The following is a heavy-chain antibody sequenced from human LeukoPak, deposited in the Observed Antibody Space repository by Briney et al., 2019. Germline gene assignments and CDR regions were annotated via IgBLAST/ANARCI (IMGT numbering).Heavy chain of an antibody. CDR2: ISSSGSTI. CDR1: GFTFSDYY. Sequence: PGGSLRLSCAASGFTFSDYYMSWIRQAPGKGLEWVSYISSSGSTIYYADSVKGRFTISRDNAKNSLYLQMNSLRAEDTAVYYCARDRGRGYSGYLPEGPIDYWGQGTLVTVSS. V-gene: IGHV3-11*01. CDR3: ARDRGRGYSGYLPEGPIDY. D-gene: IGHD5-12*01. J-gene: IGHJ4*02.